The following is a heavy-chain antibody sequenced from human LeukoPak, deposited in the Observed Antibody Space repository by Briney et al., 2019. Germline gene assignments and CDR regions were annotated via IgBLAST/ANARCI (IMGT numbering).Heavy chain of an antibody. CDR3: AKGRAARPRDYFDY. CDR1: GFTFSDYY. J-gene: IGHJ4*02. CDR2: ISSSGSTI. V-gene: IGHV3-11*01. D-gene: IGHD6-6*01. Sequence: GGSLRLSCAASGFTFSDYYMSWIRQAPGKGLEWVSYISSSGSTIYYADSVKGRFTISRDNSKNTLYLQMNSLRAEDTAVYYCAKGRAARPRDYFDYWGQGTLVTVSS.